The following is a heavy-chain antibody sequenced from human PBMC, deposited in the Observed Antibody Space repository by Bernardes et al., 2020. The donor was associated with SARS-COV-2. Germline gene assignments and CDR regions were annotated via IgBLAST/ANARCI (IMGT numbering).Heavy chain of an antibody. Sequence: GGSLRLSCAASGFTFSSYAMSWVRRAPGKGLEWVSAISGSGGSTYYADSVKGRFTISRDNSKNTLYLQMNSLRAEDTAVYYCAKGAIGYSSGWLDYWGQGTLVTVSS. CDR1: GFTFSSYA. CDR2: ISGSGGST. J-gene: IGHJ4*02. D-gene: IGHD6-19*01. V-gene: IGHV3-23*01. CDR3: AKGAIGYSSGWLDY.